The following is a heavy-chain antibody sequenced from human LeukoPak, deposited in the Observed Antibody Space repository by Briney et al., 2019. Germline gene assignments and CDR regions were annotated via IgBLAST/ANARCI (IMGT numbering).Heavy chain of an antibody. CDR1: GGSFSGYY. CDR2: INHSGST. Sequence: SETLSLTCAVYGGSFSGYYWSWIRQPPGKGLEWIGEINHSGSTNYNPSLKSRVTISVDTSKNQFSLKLSSVTAADTAVYYCARGLYYCDSSGYYYWGQGTLVTVSS. CDR3: ARGLYYCDSSGYYY. V-gene: IGHV4-34*01. J-gene: IGHJ4*02. D-gene: IGHD3-22*01.